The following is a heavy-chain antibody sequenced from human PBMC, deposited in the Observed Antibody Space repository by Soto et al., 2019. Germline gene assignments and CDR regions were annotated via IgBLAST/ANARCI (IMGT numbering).Heavy chain of an antibody. CDR2: ISHSGLR. D-gene: IGHD2-2*01. J-gene: IGHJ5*02. CDR3: ATSNTTCPGCYS. CDR1: GVSISSGX. Sequence: QVQLQESGPGLVKPSETLSLTCIVSGVSISSGXXXXXRQSPGKGLEWIGYISHSGLRHYRASLQSRLTMSVETSKNQFSLNLTSVTAADTAIYYCATSNTTCPGCYSWGQGTLVTVSS. V-gene: IGHV4-59*01.